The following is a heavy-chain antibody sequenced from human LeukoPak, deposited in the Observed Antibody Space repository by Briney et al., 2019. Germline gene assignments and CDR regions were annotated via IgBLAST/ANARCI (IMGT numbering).Heavy chain of an antibody. D-gene: IGHD3-16*01. CDR1: GYTFTSYY. CDR2: INPSGGST. V-gene: IGHV1-46*01. CDR3: AKAFKGGHAFDI. J-gene: IGHJ3*02. Sequence: ASVKVSCKASGYTFTSYYMHWVRQVPGQGLEWMGIINPSGGSTSYAQKFQGRVTMTRDTSTSTVYMELSSLRSEDTAVYYCAKAFKGGHAFDIWGQGTMVTVSS.